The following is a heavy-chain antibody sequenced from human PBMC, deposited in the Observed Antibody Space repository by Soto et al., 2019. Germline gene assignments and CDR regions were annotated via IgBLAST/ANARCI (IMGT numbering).Heavy chain of an antibody. CDR1: GYLFSSYS. CDR3: ARVVGAYYFDY. V-gene: IGHV1-3*04. D-gene: IGHD1-26*01. J-gene: IGHJ4*02. CDR2: INTGNGDT. Sequence: ASVKVSCKASGYLFSSYSMHWLRQAPGQSLEWMGWINTGNGDTKYSQKFQGRVTITGDTSASTAYMELSSLRSEDTAVYYCARVVGAYYFDYWGQGTLVTVSS.